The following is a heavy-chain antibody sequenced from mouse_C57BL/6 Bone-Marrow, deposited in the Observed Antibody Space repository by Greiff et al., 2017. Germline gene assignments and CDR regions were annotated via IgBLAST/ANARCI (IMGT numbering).Heavy chain of an antibody. Sequence: DVQLQESGPGLVKPSQSLSLTCSVTGYSITSGYYWNWIRQFPGNKLEWMGYISYDGSNNYNPSLKNRISITRDTSKNQFFLKLNSVTTEDTATYYCARGDYDYGGDYWGQGTTLTVSS. CDR1: GYSITSGYY. J-gene: IGHJ2*01. CDR2: ISYDGSN. V-gene: IGHV3-6*01. CDR3: ARGDYDYGGDY. D-gene: IGHD2-4*01.